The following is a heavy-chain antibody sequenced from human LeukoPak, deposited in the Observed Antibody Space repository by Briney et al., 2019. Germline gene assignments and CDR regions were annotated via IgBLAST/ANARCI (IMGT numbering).Heavy chain of an antibody. J-gene: IGHJ4*02. Sequence: PSETLSLTCAVSGYSISSGYYWGWIRQPPGKGLEWIGSIYHSGSTYYNPSLKSRVTISVDTSKNQFSLKLSSVTAADTAVYYCARHPTYYYDSSGYYYDSWGQGTLVTVSS. CDR3: ARHPTYYYDSSGYYYDS. CDR2: IYHSGST. D-gene: IGHD3-22*01. CDR1: GYSISSGYY. V-gene: IGHV4-38-2*01.